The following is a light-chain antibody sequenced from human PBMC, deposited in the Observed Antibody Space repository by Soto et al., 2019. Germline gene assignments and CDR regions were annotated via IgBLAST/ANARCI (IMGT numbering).Light chain of an antibody. V-gene: IGLV2-8*01. Sequence: QSVLTQPPSASGSPGQAVTISCTGTSSDVGGYNYVSLYQQHPGKAPKLMIYWVNKRPSGVPDRFSGSKSGHTASLTVSGLQPADEDDYYCNSYSGANNFAVFGGGTKLTVL. CDR2: WVN. J-gene: IGLJ2*01. CDR1: SSDVGGYNY. CDR3: NSYSGANNFAV.